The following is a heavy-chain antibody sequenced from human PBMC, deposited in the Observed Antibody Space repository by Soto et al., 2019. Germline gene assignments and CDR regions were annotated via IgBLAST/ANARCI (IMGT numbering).Heavy chain of an antibody. CDR1: GGTFSSYA. Sequence: SVKVSCKASGGTFSSYAISWVRQAPGQGLEWMGGIIPIFGTANYAQKFQGRVTITADESTSTAYMELSSLRSEDTAAYYCARVVPAATHGMDVWGQGTTVTVSS. J-gene: IGHJ6*02. V-gene: IGHV1-69*13. D-gene: IGHD2-2*01. CDR3: ARVVPAATHGMDV. CDR2: IIPIFGTA.